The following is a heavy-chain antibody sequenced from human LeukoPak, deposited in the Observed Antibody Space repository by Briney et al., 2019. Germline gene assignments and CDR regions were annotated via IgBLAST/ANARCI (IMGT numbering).Heavy chain of an antibody. J-gene: IGHJ4*02. V-gene: IGHV3-23*01. D-gene: IGHD1-26*01. CDR2: ISGSGGST. CDR1: GFTFSSYG. CDR3: AKVYSRRQSGSYFSDY. Sequence: GGTLRLSCAASGFTFSSYGMSWVRQAPGKGLEWVSAISGSGGSTYYADSVKGRFTISRDNSKNTLYLQMNSLRAEDTAVYYCAKVYSRRQSGSYFSDYWGQGTLVTVSS.